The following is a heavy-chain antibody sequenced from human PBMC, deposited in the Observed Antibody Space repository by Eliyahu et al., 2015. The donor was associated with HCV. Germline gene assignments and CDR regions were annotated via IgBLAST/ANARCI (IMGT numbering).Heavy chain of an antibody. D-gene: IGHD3/OR15-3a*01. Sequence: EVELVESGGGLAQPGGSLRLSCAASGFTFSNGVPFRNSWMHWVRQVPGEGLERVXRISSDGSDTNYADSVRGRFTISRDNAKNTLYLQMDSLRAEDTAVYYCARDQARVSSPDLDFFDYWGQGTPVTVSS. CDR3: ARDQARVSSPDLDFFDY. J-gene: IGHJ4*02. CDR1: GFTFSNGVPFRNSW. CDR2: ISSDGSDT. V-gene: IGHV3-74*01.